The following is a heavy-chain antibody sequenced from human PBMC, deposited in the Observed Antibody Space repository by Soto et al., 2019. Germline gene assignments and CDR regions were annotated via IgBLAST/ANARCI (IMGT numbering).Heavy chain of an antibody. CDR2: MNPNSGNT. CDR1: GYTFTSYD. CDR3: AGGLPPIVVVPAATWWGSVPNWFDP. V-gene: IGHV1-8*01. Sequence: ASVKVSCKASGYTFTSYDINWVRQATGQGLEWMGWMNPNSGNTGYAQKFQGRATMTRNTSISTAYLELSSLGSEDTAVYYCAGGLPPIVVVPAATWWGSVPNWFDPWGQGTLVTVSS. J-gene: IGHJ5*02. D-gene: IGHD2-2*01.